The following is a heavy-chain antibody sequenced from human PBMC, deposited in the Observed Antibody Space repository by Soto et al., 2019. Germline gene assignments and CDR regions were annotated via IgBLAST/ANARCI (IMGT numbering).Heavy chain of an antibody. CDR3: AREAGPPWFDP. J-gene: IGHJ5*02. CDR1: GGSISSYY. Sequence: SETLSLTCTVSGGSISSYYWSWIRQPAGKGLEWIGRIYANGNSDYNPSLKSRVTVSIDTSKNQFSLKVTSVTAADTAVYYCAREAGPPWFDPWGQGTLVTVSS. V-gene: IGHV4-4*07. CDR2: IYANGNS.